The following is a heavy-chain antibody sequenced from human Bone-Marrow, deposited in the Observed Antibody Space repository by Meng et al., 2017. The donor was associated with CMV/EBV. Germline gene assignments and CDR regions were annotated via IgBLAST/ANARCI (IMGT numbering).Heavy chain of an antibody. CDR2: IYYSGST. J-gene: IGHJ4*02. Sequence: SETLSLTCTVSGGSISSYYWSWIRQPPGKGLEWIGYIYYSGSTNYNPSLKSRVTISVDTSKNQFSLKLSSVTAADTAVYYCARDAGASPFDYWGQGTLVNVAS. V-gene: IGHV4-59*01. CDR1: GGSISSYY. D-gene: IGHD1-26*01. CDR3: ARDAGASPFDY.